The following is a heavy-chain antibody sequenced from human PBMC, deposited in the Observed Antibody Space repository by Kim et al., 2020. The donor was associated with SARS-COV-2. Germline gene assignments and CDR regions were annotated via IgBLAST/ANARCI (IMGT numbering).Heavy chain of an antibody. V-gene: IGHV2-5*01. D-gene: IGHD2-21*01. J-gene: IGHJ4*02. Sequence: DKRYSPSLKSRLTITKDTSKNQVVLTMTNMDPVDTATYYCAHGPMAIFDYWGQGTLVTVSS. CDR3: AHGPMAIFDY. CDR2: DK.